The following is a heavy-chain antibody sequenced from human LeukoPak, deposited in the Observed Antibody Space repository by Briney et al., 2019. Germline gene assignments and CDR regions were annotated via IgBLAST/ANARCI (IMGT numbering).Heavy chain of an antibody. Sequence: PSETLSLTCTVSGGSISSYYWSWIRQPPGKGLEWIGYIYYSGSTNYNPSLKSRVTISVDTSKNQFSLKLSSVTAADTAVYYCAKLYGDYEVGNWFDPWGQGTLVTVSS. CDR3: AKLYGDYEVGNWFDP. CDR2: IYYSGST. D-gene: IGHD4-17*01. J-gene: IGHJ5*02. V-gene: IGHV4-59*08. CDR1: GGSISSYY.